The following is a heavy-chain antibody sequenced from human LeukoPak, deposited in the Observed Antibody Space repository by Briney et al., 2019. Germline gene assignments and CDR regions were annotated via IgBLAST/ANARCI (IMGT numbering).Heavy chain of an antibody. CDR3: ARAVGIAAAGNDGMDV. D-gene: IGHD6-13*01. CDR2: INPSGGST. J-gene: IGHJ6*02. CDR1: GYTFTSYY. Sequence: ASVKVSCKASGYTFTSYYMHWARQAPGQGLEWMGIINPSGGSTSYAQKFQGRVTMTRDTSTSTVYMELSSLRSEDTAVYYCARAVGIAAAGNDGMDVWGQGTTVTVSS. V-gene: IGHV1-46*01.